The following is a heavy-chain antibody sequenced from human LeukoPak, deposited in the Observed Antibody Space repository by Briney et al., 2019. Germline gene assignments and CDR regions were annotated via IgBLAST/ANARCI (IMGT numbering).Heavy chain of an antibody. CDR1: GFTFSSYG. D-gene: IGHD4-17*01. V-gene: IGHV3-30*02. Sequence: HPGGSLRLSCAASGFTFSSYGMHWVRQAPGKGLEWVAFIRYDGSNKYYADSVKGRFTISRDNSKNTLYLQTNSLRAEDTAVYYCAKGGDSVTRYVAYWGQGTLVTVPS. CDR2: IRYDGSNK. J-gene: IGHJ4*02. CDR3: AKGGDSVTRYVAY.